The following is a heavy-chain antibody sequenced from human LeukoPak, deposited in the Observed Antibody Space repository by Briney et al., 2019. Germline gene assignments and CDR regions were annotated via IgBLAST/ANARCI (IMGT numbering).Heavy chain of an antibody. CDR2: INHSGST. Sequence: SETLSLTCTVYGGSFSGYYWHWIRQPPGKGLEWIGEINHSGSTNYNPSLKSRVTISLDTPKNQFSLQLSSVTAADTAVYYCARISGSYSSYWGQGTLVTVSS. CDR1: GGSFSGYY. J-gene: IGHJ4*02. CDR3: ARISGSYSSY. D-gene: IGHD1-26*01. V-gene: IGHV4-34*01.